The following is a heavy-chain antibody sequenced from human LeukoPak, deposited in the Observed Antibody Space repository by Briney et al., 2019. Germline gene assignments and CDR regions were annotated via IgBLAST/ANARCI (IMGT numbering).Heavy chain of an antibody. CDR2: FYNSGST. Sequence: PSETLSLTCTVSGGSISNNYWTWIRQPPGKGLEWIGYFYNSGSTNYNPSLKSRVTISVDTSKNQFSLKLSSVTAADTAVYYCARENAYYYYYYMDVWGKGTTVTVSS. CDR1: GGSISNNY. D-gene: IGHD1-1*01. J-gene: IGHJ6*03. V-gene: IGHV4-59*01. CDR3: ARENAYYYYYYMDV.